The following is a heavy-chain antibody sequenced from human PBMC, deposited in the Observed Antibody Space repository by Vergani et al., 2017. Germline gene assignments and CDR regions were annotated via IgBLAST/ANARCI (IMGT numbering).Heavy chain of an antibody. D-gene: IGHD4-23*01. CDR3: ARSPSSRWNWFDP. V-gene: IGHV7-4-1*02. Sequence: QVQLVQSGAEVKKPGSSVKVSCKASGGTFTSYSMNWVRQAPGQGLEWMGWINTNTGNPTYAQGFTGRFVFSLDTSVSTAYLQISSLKAEDTAVYYWARSPSSRWNWFDPWGQGTLVTVSS. CDR1: GGTFTSYS. CDR2: INTNTGNP. J-gene: IGHJ5*02.